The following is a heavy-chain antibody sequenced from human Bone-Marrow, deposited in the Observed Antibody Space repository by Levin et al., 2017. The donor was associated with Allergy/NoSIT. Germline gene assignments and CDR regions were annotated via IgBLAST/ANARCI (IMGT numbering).Heavy chain of an antibody. D-gene: IGHD3-22*01. CDR1: GYTFTDYY. V-gene: IGHV1-2*02. CDR2: INPNSGGT. J-gene: IGHJ3*02. CDR3: ARDPDYYDRAFDI. Sequence: GASVTVSCKASGYTFTDYYMNWVRQAPGQGLEWMGWINPNSGGTHYAQKFQGRVTMTRDTSISTAYMELSGLRSDDTAVYYCARDPDYYDRAFDIWGQGTMVTVSS.